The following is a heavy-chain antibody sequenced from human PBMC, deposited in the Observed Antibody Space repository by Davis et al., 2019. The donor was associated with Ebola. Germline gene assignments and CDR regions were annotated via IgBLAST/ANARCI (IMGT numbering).Heavy chain of an antibody. Sequence: GESLKISCEASELTFSTRWMGWLRQAPGKGLEWVADIKEDGSQINYVDSVKVRFTISRDNARNSLFLNMNSLRTEDTAVYYCGAGSGWIFSYWGQGALVTVSS. D-gene: IGHD3-3*01. CDR2: IKEDGSQI. V-gene: IGHV3-7*01. CDR1: ELTFSTRW. J-gene: IGHJ4*02. CDR3: GAGSGWIFSY.